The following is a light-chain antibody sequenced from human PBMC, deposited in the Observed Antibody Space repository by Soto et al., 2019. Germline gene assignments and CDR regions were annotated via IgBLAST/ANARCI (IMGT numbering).Light chain of an antibody. Sequence: EIVLTQSPGSLSLSLGERATLSCRASQSVDSAFFAWYQQKPGQPPRLLMYGASRRATGIPDMFSGSGSGTDFTLTISRLEHEDFAVYYCQQYASSLTFGQGTKVEI. V-gene: IGKV3-20*01. CDR1: QSVDSAF. J-gene: IGKJ1*01. CDR3: QQYASSLT. CDR2: GAS.